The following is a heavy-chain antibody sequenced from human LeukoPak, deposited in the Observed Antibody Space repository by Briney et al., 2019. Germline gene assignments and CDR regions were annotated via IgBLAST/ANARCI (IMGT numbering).Heavy chain of an antibody. D-gene: IGHD4-23*01. Sequence: GGSLRLSCAASGFTFSRYAMHWVRQAPGKGLEYVSAISSKGENTYYEKSVKGRFTISRDNSKNTPYLQMGSLRAEDMAVYYCARWNSHLLYGGNSGFDYWGQGTVVTVSS. V-gene: IGHV3-64*01. CDR2: ISSKGENT. CDR3: ARWNSHLLYGGNSGFDY. J-gene: IGHJ4*02. CDR1: GFTFSRYA.